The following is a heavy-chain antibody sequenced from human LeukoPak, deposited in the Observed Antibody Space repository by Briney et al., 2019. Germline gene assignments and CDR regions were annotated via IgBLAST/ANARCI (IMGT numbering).Heavy chain of an antibody. J-gene: IGHJ5*02. Sequence: LRLSCEASGFTFSDYYMNWIRQAPGKGREWIGYIYYSGSTYYNPSRKSRVTISVDTSKNQFSLKLSSVTAADTAVYYCARDGEENWFDPWRQGTLVTVSS. D-gene: IGHD3-10*01. CDR3: ARDGEENWFDP. CDR2: IYYSGST. CDR1: GFTFSDYY. V-gene: IGHV4-31*02.